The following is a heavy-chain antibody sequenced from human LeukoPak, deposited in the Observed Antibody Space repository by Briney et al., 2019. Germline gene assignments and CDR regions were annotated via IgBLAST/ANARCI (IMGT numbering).Heavy chain of an antibody. V-gene: IGHV3-30*01. CDR2: ISYDGSSK. Sequence: PGRSLRLSCAASGFTFSSYAMHWVRQAPGKGLEWVAVISYDGSSKYYADSVKGRFTISRDNSKNTLYLQMNSLRAEDTAVYYCARGRYCSGGSCYPVARFDYWGQGTLVTVSS. J-gene: IGHJ4*02. CDR3: ARGRYCSGGSCYPVARFDY. D-gene: IGHD2-15*01. CDR1: GFTFSSYA.